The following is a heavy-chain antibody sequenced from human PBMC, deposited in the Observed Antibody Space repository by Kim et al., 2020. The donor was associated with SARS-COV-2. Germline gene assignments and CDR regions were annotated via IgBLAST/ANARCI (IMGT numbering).Heavy chain of an antibody. CDR1: GFTFSSYG. Sequence: GGSLRLSCAASGFTFSSYGMHWVRQAPGKGLEWVAVIWYDGSNKYYADSVKGRFTISRDNSKNTLYLQMNSLRAEDTAVYYCAKDLHSGDYPGAFDIWGQGTMVTVSS. J-gene: IGHJ3*02. D-gene: IGHD4-17*01. V-gene: IGHV3-33*06. CDR3: AKDLHSGDYPGAFDI. CDR2: IWYDGSNK.